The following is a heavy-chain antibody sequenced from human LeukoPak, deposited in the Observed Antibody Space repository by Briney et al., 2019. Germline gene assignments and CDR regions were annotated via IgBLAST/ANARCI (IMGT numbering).Heavy chain of an antibody. V-gene: IGHV3-9*03. CDR1: GFTFDDYA. CDR3: AKASSSWYKFAY. J-gene: IGHJ4*02. D-gene: IGHD6-13*01. CDR2: ISWNSGSI. Sequence: GRSLRLSCAASGFTFDDYAMHWVRQGPGKGLEWVSGISWNSGSIGYADSVKGRFTISRDNAKNSLYLQMNSLRAEDMALYYCAKASSSWYKFAYWGEGTLVTVSS.